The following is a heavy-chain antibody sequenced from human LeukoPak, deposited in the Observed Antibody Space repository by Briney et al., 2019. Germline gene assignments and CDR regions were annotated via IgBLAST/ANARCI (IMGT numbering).Heavy chain of an antibody. Sequence: PGGSLRLSCAASGFFFSSYGMSWVRQAPGKGLEWVSAISGSGSTIYYADSVKGRFTISRDNAKNSLYLQMNSLRAEDTAVYYCAELGITMIGGVWGKGTTVTISS. CDR3: AELGITMIGGV. D-gene: IGHD3-10*02. V-gene: IGHV3-48*04. CDR2: ISGSGSTI. J-gene: IGHJ6*04. CDR1: GFFFSSYG.